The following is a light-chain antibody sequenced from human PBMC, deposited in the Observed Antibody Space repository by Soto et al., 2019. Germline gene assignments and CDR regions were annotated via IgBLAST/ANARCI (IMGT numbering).Light chain of an antibody. V-gene: IGLV2-8*01. J-gene: IGLJ1*01. CDR1: SSDVGGCNY. CDR3: SSYAGSNSNV. CDR2: EVT. Sequence: QSALTQPPSASGSPGQSVTISCTGTSSDVGGCNYVSWYQQHPGKAPKLMIYEVTKRPSGGPDRFSGSKSVNTSSLTVSGLQDEDEADYYCSSYAGSNSNVFGTGTKLTVL.